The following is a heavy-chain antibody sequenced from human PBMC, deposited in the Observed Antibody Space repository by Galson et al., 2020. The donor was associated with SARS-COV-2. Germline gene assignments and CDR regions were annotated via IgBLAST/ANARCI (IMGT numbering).Heavy chain of an antibody. CDR3: AREGVVVAATAIYYYGMDV. V-gene: IGHV3-30*04. Sequence: GGSLRLSCAASGFTFSSYAMHWVRQAPGKGLEWVAVISYDGSNKYYADSVKGRFTISRDNSKNTLYLQMNSLRAEDTAVYYCAREGVVVAATAIYYYGMDVWGQGTTVTVSS. CDR2: ISYDGSNK. J-gene: IGHJ6*02. CDR1: GFTFSSYA. D-gene: IGHD2-15*01.